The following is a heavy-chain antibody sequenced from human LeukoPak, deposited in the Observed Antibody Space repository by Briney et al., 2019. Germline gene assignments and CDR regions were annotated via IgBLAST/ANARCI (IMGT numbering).Heavy chain of an antibody. J-gene: IGHJ6*03. CDR2: ISTSSSYR. CDR1: GFTFSSYW. Sequence: GGSLRLSCAASGFTFSSYWMSWVRQAPGKGLEWVSSISTSSSYRYYADSVKGRFTISRDNAKNSLYLQMNSLRAEDTAVYYCARGDRDLLDYYYYMDVWGKGTTVTISS. V-gene: IGHV3-21*01. D-gene: IGHD3-3*01. CDR3: ARGDRDLLDYYYYMDV.